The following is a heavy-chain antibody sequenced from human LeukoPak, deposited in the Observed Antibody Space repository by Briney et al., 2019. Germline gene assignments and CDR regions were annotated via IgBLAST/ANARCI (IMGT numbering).Heavy chain of an antibody. J-gene: IGHJ1*01. V-gene: IGHV3-21*01. Sequence: GGSLRLSCAASGFTFSSYSMNWVRQAPGKGLEWVSSISSSSSYIYYADPVKGRFTISRDNAKNSLYLQMNSLRAEDTAVYYCARDVGITARTEYFQHWGQGTPVTVSS. CDR3: ARDVGITARTEYFQH. CDR1: GFTFSSYS. CDR2: ISSSSSYI. D-gene: IGHD6-6*01.